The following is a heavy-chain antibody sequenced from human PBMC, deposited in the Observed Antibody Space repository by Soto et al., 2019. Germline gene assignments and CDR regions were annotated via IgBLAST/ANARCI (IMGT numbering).Heavy chain of an antibody. J-gene: IGHJ4*02. CDR3: ARVHSSSCHYFDY. D-gene: IGHD6-13*01. Sequence: EVQLVESGGGLVQPGGSLRLSCAVSGFTVSTYHMSWVRQAPGKGLEWVSVIYSAGSADFAESVKVRFTISRDNSKNTLYLQMSSLRVEDTAVYYCARVHSSSCHYFDYWGQGTVVTVSS. CDR1: GFTVSTYH. V-gene: IGHV3-66*01. CDR2: IYSAGSA.